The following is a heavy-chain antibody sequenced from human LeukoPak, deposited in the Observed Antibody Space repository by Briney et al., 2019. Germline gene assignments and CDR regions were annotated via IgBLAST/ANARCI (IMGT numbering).Heavy chain of an antibody. CDR3: ARQYYGSGSYSEY. Sequence: GGSLRLSCAASGFTFSSYSMNWVRQAPGKGLEWVSSISSSSSYIYYADSVKGRFTISRDNAKNSLYLQMNSLRAEATAVYYCARQYYGSGSYSEYWGQGTLVTVSS. V-gene: IGHV3-21*01. D-gene: IGHD3-10*01. CDR2: ISSSSSYI. J-gene: IGHJ4*02. CDR1: GFTFSSYS.